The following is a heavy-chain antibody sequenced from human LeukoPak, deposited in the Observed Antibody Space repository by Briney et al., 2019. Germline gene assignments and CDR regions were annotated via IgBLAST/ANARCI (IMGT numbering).Heavy chain of an antibody. CDR2: IIPIFGTA. CDR3: ARDVAAARFDY. CDR1: GGTFSSYA. Sequence: ASVKVSCKASGGTFSSYAISWVRQAPGQGLEWMGRIIPIFGTANYAQKFQGRVTITTDESTSTAYMELSSLRSEDTAVYYGARDVAAARFDYWGQGTLVTVSS. V-gene: IGHV1-69*05. D-gene: IGHD6-13*01. J-gene: IGHJ4*02.